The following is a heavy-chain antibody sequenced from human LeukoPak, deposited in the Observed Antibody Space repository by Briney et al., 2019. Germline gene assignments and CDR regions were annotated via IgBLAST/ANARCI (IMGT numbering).Heavy chain of an antibody. Sequence: GGSLRLSCAASGLTFPRYAFAWVRQAPGRGLHWVSGISGSGRDTFYSDSVKGRFTISRDNSKNTHYLQMNSLRAEDTAVYYCAKGHSGYDSEFDYWGQGTLVTVSS. CDR2: ISGSGRDT. J-gene: IGHJ4*02. CDR3: AKGHSGYDSEFDY. V-gene: IGHV3-23*01. D-gene: IGHD5-12*01. CDR1: GLTFPRYA.